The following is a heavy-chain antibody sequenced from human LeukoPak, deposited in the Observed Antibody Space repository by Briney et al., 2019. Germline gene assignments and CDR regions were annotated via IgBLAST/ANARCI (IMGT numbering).Heavy chain of an antibody. V-gene: IGHV4-34*01. CDR3: ARGRGAARLRPNLYYYYYYMDV. D-gene: IGHD6-6*01. CDR1: GGSFSGYY. Sequence: SETLSLTCAVYGGSFSGYYWSWIRQPPGKGLEWIGEINHSGSTNYNPSLKSRVTISVDTSKNQFSLKLSSVTAADTAVYYCARGRGAARLRPNLYYYYYYMDVWGKGTTVTVSS. CDR2: INHSGST. J-gene: IGHJ6*03.